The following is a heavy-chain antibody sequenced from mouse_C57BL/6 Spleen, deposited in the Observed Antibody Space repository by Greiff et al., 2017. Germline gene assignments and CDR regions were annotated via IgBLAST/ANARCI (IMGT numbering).Heavy chain of an antibody. CDR2: IYPGSGST. CDR3: ARRGTHYAMDY. V-gene: IGHV1-55*01. J-gene: IGHJ4*01. D-gene: IGHD3-3*01. CDR1: GYTFTSYW. Sequence: QVQLQQPGAELVKPGASVKMSCKASGYTFTSYWITWVKQRPGQGLEWIGDIYPGSGSTNYNEKFKSKATLTVDTSSSTAYMHLSSLTSEDSAVYYCARRGTHYAMDYWGQGTSVTVSS.